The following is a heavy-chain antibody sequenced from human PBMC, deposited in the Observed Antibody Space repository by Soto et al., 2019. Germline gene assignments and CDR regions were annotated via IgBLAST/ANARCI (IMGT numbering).Heavy chain of an antibody. Sequence: QVQLVQSGAEVKKPGASVKVSCKASGYTFTSYYMHWVRQAPGQGLEWMGIINPSGGSTSHAQKCQGRVTMTRDASTSTVYVELSRLSSEDTAVYYCARGFGGDCSDLDWFDPWGQGTLVTVSS. CDR2: INPSGGST. J-gene: IGHJ5*02. CDR3: ARGFGGDCSDLDWFDP. V-gene: IGHV1-46*01. CDR1: GYTFTSYY. D-gene: IGHD2-21*02.